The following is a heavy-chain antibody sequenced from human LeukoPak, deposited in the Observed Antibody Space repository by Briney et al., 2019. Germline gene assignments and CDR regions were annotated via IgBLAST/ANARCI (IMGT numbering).Heavy chain of an antibody. CDR2: LFYSGST. CDR1: GGSISSYY. CDR3: ARETRLHSGSYSNDAFDI. J-gene: IGHJ3*02. V-gene: IGHV4-59*01. D-gene: IGHD1-26*01. Sequence: AETLSLTCTVSGGSISSYYWSWIRQPPGKGLEWIGYLFYSGSTDYNPSLKSRVPISLDTPKNQFSLRLRSVTAADTAVYYCARETRLHSGSYSNDAFDIWGQGTMVTV.